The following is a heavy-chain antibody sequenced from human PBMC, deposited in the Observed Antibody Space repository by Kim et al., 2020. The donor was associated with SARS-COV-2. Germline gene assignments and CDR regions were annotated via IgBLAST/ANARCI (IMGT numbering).Heavy chain of an antibody. J-gene: IGHJ6*02. V-gene: IGHV1-18*01. CDR2: T. D-gene: IGHD3-16*01. Sequence: TNYAQKLQGRVTMTTDTSTSTAYMELRSLRSDDTAVYYCARWGLYGMDVWGQGTTVTVSS. CDR3: ARWGLYGMDV.